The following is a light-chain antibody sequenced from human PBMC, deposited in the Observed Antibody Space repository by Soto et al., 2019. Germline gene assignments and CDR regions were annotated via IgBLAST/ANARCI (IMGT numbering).Light chain of an antibody. CDR3: QQYGGSTRT. CDR1: QSVTTQ. J-gene: IGKJ1*01. V-gene: IGKV3-20*01. Sequence: IVLTQSACTLSLSPGERATLSCRASQSVTTQLAWYQQKPGQAPRLIIHGASSRATGVPDRITGSGSGTDFTLSISRLEPEDFAVYYCQQYGGSTRTFGQGTKVDIK. CDR2: GAS.